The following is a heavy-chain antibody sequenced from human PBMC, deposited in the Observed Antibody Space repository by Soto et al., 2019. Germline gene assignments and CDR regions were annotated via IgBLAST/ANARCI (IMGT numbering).Heavy chain of an antibody. D-gene: IGHD6-13*01. CDR2: IYYSGST. CDR3: ARERMQQLVPQQPLYWFDP. CDR1: GGSISSGDYY. V-gene: IGHV4-30-4*01. J-gene: IGHJ5*02. Sequence: PSETLSLTCTVSGGSISSGDYYWSWIRQPPGKGLEWIGYIYYSGSTYYNPSLKSRVTISVDTSKNQFSLKLSSVTAADTAVYYCARERMQQLVPQQPLYWFDPWGQGTLVTVSS.